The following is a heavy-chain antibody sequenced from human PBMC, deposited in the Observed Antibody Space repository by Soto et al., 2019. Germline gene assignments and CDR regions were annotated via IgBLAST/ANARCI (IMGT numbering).Heavy chain of an antibody. D-gene: IGHD6-13*01. Sequence: GGSLRLSCAASGFTFSSYVMHWVRQAPGKGLEYVSAISSNGGSTYYANSVKGRFTISRDNSKNTLYLQMSSLRAEDTAVYYCARHPERIAQIGWFDPWGQGTLVTVSS. CDR1: GFTFSSYV. CDR3: ARHPERIAQIGWFDP. J-gene: IGHJ5*02. CDR2: ISSNGGST. V-gene: IGHV3-64*01.